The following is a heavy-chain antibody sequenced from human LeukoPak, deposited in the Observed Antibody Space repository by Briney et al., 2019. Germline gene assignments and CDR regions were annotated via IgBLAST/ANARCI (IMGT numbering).Heavy chain of an antibody. D-gene: IGHD3-10*01. V-gene: IGHV1-3*01. J-gene: IGHJ4*02. CDR3: ARRGSGTDFDY. Sequence: VASVKVSCKASGYTFTSYAMHWVRQAPGQRLEWMGWINAGNGYTKYSQKFQGRVTITRDTSASTAYMELSSLRSEDTAVYYCARRGSGTDFDYWGQGTLVTVSS. CDR2: INAGNGYT. CDR1: GYTFTSYA.